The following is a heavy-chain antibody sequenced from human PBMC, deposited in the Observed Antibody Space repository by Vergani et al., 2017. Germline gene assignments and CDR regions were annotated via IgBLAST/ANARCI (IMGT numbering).Heavy chain of an antibody. V-gene: IGHV3-21*01. Sequence: EVQLVESGGGLVKPGGSLRLSCAASGFTFSSYSMNWVRQAPGKGLEWVSSISSSSSYIYYADSVKGRFTISRDNAKNSLYLQMNSLRAEDTAVYYCANVVRRGYASGMRTSTTVHCLDDWGQGTLVTVSS. CDR2: ISSSSSYI. J-gene: IGHJ4*02. CDR1: GFTFSSYS. CDR3: ANVVRRGYASGMRTSTTVHCLDD. D-gene: IGHD1-26*01.